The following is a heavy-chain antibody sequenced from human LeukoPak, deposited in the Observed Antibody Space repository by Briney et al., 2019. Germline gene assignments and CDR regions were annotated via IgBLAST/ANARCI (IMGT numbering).Heavy chain of an antibody. Sequence: SETLSLTCSVSGGSFSPYYWSWIRQSAGKGLEWIGRIYTSGSTNYNPSLKSRVTMSVDTSQNQFSLKLNSVTAADTAVYYCARGPKLSISAAGSFDSWGQGTLVTVSS. V-gene: IGHV4-4*07. CDR2: IYTSGST. J-gene: IGHJ4*02. D-gene: IGHD6-13*01. CDR1: GGSFSPYY. CDR3: ARGPKLSISAAGSFDS.